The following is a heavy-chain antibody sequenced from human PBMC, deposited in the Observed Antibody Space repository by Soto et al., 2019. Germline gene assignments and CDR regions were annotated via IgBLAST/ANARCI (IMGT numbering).Heavy chain of an antibody. Sequence: GASVKVSCKASGYTFTSYYMHWVRQAPGQGLEWMGIINPSGGSTSYAQKFQGRVTMTRDTSTSTVYMELSSLRSEDTAVYYCARVGISSAGTGNYFDYWGQGTLVTVSS. CDR1: GYTFTSYY. CDR2: INPSGGST. V-gene: IGHV1-46*03. CDR3: ARVGISSAGTGNYFDY. D-gene: IGHD6-13*01. J-gene: IGHJ4*02.